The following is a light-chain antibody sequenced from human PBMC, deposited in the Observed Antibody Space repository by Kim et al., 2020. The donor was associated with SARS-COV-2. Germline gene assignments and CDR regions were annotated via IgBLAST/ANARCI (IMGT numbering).Light chain of an antibody. CDR2: GAS. V-gene: IGKV3-20*01. CDR1: QSVSSSY. Sequence: PRSLSPGKRATPPCRASQSVSSSYLAWYQQKPGQAPRLLIYGASSRATGIPDRFSGSGSGTDFTLTISRLEPEDFAVYYCQQKRTFGQGTKVDIK. J-gene: IGKJ1*01. CDR3: QQKRT.